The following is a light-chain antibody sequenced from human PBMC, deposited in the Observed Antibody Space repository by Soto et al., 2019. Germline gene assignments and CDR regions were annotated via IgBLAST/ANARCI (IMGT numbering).Light chain of an antibody. CDR3: ASYTRGGTYV. CDR2: EVN. V-gene: IGLV2-18*02. CDR1: STDFVSYNR. Sequence: QSVLTQPPSVSGSPGQSVTISCTGTSTDFVSYNRVSWYQQPPGTAPKLMIYEVNNRPSGVSDRFSGSKSGNTASLTISALQAEDEADYYCASYTRGGTYVFGTGTKVTVL. J-gene: IGLJ1*01.